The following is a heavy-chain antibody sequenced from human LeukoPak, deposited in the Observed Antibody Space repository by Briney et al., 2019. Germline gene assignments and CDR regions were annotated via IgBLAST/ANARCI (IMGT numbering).Heavy chain of an antibody. V-gene: IGHV4-34*01. CDR3: ARVTESVGINYFDS. CDR1: GGSFSGYY. Sequence: PSETLSLTCSVYGGSFSGYYWSWIRQPPGRALEWSGEINHRESTNRNSSLKSRVTISVDTSKNQFSMKVTSVIAADTDVYYCARVTESVGINYFDSRGQGILVTVSS. CDR2: INHREST. J-gene: IGHJ4*02. D-gene: IGHD1-26*01.